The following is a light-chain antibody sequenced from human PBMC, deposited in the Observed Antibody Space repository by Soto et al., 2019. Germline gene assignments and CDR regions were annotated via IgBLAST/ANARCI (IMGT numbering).Light chain of an antibody. CDR2: SNV. CDR1: SSNIGSNY. CDR3: AAWDASLSGWV. J-gene: IGLJ3*02. Sequence: QSVLTQPPSASGTPGQGVIISCSGTSSNIGSNYVYWYRLLPGTAPKLVMFSNVMRPPGVPDRFSGAKSGTSASLAISGLRPEDEADYSCAAWDASLSGWVFGGETKVTVL. V-gene: IGLV1-47*02.